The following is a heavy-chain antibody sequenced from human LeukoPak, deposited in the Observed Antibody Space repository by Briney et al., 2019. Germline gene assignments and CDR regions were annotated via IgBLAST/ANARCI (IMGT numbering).Heavy chain of an antibody. CDR1: GGSISSYY. D-gene: IGHD3-10*01. CDR2: IYYSGST. CDR3: ARDLGPSRGFDY. Sequence: PSETLSLTCTVSGGSISSYYWSWIRQPPGKGLEWIGYIYYSGSTTYNPSLKSRVTISVDTSKNQFSLKLSSVTAADTAVYFCARDLGPSRGFDYWGRGTLVTVSS. V-gene: IGHV4-59*01. J-gene: IGHJ4*02.